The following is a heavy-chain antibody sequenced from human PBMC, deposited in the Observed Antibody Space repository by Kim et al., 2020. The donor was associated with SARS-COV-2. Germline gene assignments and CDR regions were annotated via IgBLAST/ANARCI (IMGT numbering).Heavy chain of an antibody. D-gene: IGHD3-9*01. CDR1: GGSISSYY. V-gene: IGHV4-59*01. CDR3: ARGAYYDILTGYYPASIWGMDV. CDR2: IYYSGST. J-gene: IGHJ6*02. Sequence: SETLSLICTVSGGSISSYYWSWIRQPPGKGLEWIGYIYYSGSTNYNPSLKSRVTISVDKSKNQFSLKLSSVTAADTAVYYCARGAYYDILTGYYPASIWGMDVWGQGTTVTVSS.